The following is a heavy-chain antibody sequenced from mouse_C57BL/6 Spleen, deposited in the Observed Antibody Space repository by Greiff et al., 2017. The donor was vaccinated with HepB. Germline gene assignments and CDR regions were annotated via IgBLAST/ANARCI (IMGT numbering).Heavy chain of an antibody. CDR2: ISDGGSYT. Sequence: EVNVVESGGGLVKPGGSLKLSCAASGFTFSSYAMSWVRQTPEKRLEWVATISDGGSYTYYPDNVKGRFTISRDNAKNNLYLQMSHLKSEDTAMYYCARESSYYAMDYWGQGTSVTVSS. J-gene: IGHJ4*01. CDR3: ARESSYYAMDY. D-gene: IGHD1-1*01. CDR1: GFTFSSYA. V-gene: IGHV5-4*01.